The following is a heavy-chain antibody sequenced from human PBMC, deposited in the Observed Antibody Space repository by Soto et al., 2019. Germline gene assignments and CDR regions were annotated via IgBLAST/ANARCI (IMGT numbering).Heavy chain of an antibody. V-gene: IGHV3-30*18. CDR3: AKDWATLVAGRFFDS. Sequence: QVKLVESGGGVVQPGTSLRLSCAASGFNFSAYAMHWVRQSPGKGLEWLAIISFEGSNKYSANSVKGRFTISRDKSKNTLYLQMNTLSPEDTAVYYWAKDWATLVAGRFFDSWGQGTPVTVSS. CDR1: GFNFSAYA. CDR2: ISFEGSNK. D-gene: IGHD5-12*01. J-gene: IGHJ4*02.